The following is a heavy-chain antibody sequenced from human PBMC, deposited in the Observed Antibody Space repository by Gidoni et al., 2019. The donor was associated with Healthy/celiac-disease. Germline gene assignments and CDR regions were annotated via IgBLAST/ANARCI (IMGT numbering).Heavy chain of an antibody. CDR2: INHSGRT. J-gene: IGHJ4*02. D-gene: IGHD3-3*01. CDR3: ARARRITIFGVPSPFDY. Sequence: QVQLHQLGAGLLKPSETLSLTCTVSGVSFSGYYWSWILQPPGKVLEWIGEINHSGRTNYNPYLKSRVTISVDTSKNQFSLKLSSVTAADKDVYYCARARRITIFGVPSPFDYWGQGTLVTVSS. CDR1: GVSFSGYY. V-gene: IGHV4-34*01.